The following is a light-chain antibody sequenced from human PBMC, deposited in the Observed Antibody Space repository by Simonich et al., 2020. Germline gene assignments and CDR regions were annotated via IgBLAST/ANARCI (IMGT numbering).Light chain of an antibody. CDR3: NSRDSSGNHVV. CDR1: SLRSYY. J-gene: IGLJ2*01. Sequence: SSELTQDPAVSVALGQTVRITCQGDSLRSYYASWYQQKPGQAPVLVIYGKNNRPSGIPDRFSGSSAGNTASLTITGAQAEDEADYYCNSRDSSGNHVVFCGGTKLTVL. CDR2: GKN. V-gene: IGLV3-19*01.